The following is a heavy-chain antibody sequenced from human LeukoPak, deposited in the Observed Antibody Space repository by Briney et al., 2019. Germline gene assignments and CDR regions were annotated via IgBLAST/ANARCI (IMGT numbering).Heavy chain of an antibody. V-gene: IGHV4-34*01. Sequence: PSETLSLTCAVYGGSFSGYYWSWIRQPPGKGLEWIGEINHSGSTNYNPSLKSRVTISVDTSKNQFSLKLSSVTAADTAVYYCARDRRSWYRAGESGFDPWGQGTLVTVSS. CDR3: ARDRRSWYRAGESGFDP. CDR1: GGSFSGYY. D-gene: IGHD6-13*01. J-gene: IGHJ5*02. CDR2: INHSGST.